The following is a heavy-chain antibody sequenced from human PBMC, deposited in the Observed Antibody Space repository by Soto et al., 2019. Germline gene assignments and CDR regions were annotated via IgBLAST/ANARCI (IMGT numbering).Heavy chain of an antibody. CDR1: GGSISSSSYY. V-gene: IGHV4-39*07. CDR2: IYYSGST. J-gene: IGHJ6*03. D-gene: IGHD3-3*01. CDR3: AKSPGGFYGYVYYYYYRDV. Sequence: PSETLSLTCTVSGGSISSSSYYWGWIRQPPGKGLEWIGSIYYSGSTYYNPSLKSRVTISVDTSKNQFSLRLSSVTAADTAVYICAKSPGGFYGYVYYYYYRDVWGKGTTVPVSS.